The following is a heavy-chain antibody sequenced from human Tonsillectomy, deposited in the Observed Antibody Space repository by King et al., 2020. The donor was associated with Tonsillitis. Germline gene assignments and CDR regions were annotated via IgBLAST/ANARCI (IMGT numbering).Heavy chain of an antibody. D-gene: IGHD3-10*01. Sequence: VQLQQWGAGLLKPSEPLSLTCAVYGGSFSGYYWSWLRQPPGKGLEWIGEINHSGSTNYNPSLKSRVTISVDTSKNQFSLKLSSVTAADTAVYYCARGLVVRGVDDAFDIWGQGTMVTVSS. J-gene: IGHJ3*02. CDR2: INHSGST. CDR3: ARGLVVRGVDDAFDI. V-gene: IGHV4-34*01. CDR1: GGSFSGYY.